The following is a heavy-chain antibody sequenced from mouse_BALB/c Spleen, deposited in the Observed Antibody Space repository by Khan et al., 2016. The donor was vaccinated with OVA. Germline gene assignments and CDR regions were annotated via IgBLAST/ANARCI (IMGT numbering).Heavy chain of an antibody. CDR3: GSRPAVCTLDY. D-gene: IGHD1-1*01. CDR2: INPNSGYT. V-gene: IGHV1-4*01. CDR1: GYTFTSNT. J-gene: IGHJ4*01. Sequence: QVQLKQSGAELARPGASVKMSCKASGYTFTSNTMHWVKQRPGQGLEWIGYINPNSGYTNYNQNFKDKATLTADKSSSTAYMQLSSLTSEDSALYYCGSRPAVCTLDYWGQGTSVTVSS.